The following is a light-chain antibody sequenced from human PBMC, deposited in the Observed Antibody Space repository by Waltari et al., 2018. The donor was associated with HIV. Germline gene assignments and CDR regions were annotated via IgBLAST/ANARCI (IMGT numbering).Light chain of an antibody. V-gene: IGLV2-14*01. Sequence: QSALTQPASVSGSPGQSITISCTGTSSDVGAYNYVSCYQHHPGKDPKLITYEVSNRPSGISNRFSGSKSGNTASLTISGLQAEDEADYYCSSYANANILCGGGTKLTVL. CDR1: SSDVGAYNY. J-gene: IGLJ3*02. CDR3: SSYANANIL. CDR2: EVS.